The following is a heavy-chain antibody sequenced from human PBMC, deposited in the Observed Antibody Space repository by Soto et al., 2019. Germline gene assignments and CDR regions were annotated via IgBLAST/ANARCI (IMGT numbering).Heavy chain of an antibody. D-gene: IGHD4-17*01. J-gene: IGHJ4*02. CDR2: ISWNSGSI. CDR3: AKAGGDYETPPDY. V-gene: IGHV3-9*01. Sequence: TGGSLRLSCXASGFTFNIYAMHWVRQAPGKGLEWVSGISWNSGSIGYADSVKGRFTISRDNAKNSLYLQMNSLRAEDTALYYCAKAGGDYETPPDYWGQGTLVTVSS. CDR1: GFTFNIYA.